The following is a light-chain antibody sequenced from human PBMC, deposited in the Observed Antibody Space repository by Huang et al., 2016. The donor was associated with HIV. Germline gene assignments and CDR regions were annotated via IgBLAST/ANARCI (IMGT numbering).Light chain of an antibody. J-gene: IGKJ4*01. CDR1: QSVNSY. V-gene: IGKV3-11*01. CDR3: QQRSAWPLT. CDR2: DAA. Sequence: EIVLTQSPATLSLSPGKRATLSCRASQSVNSYLAWYQQKPGQAPRLLIYDAANRATGIPARFSGSESGTDFTLTSSNVQSEDFAVYYCQQRSAWPLTFGGGTKVEI.